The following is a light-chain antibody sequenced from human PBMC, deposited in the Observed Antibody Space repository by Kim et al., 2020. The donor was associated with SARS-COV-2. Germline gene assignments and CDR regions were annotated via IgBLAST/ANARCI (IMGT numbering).Light chain of an antibody. CDR1: GAVTSGYY. V-gene: IGLV7-43*01. Sequence: PGGTVTLTCASTGAVTSGYYPNWFQQRPGQPPRALIYSISNKHSWTPARFSGSLLGGKAALTLSGVLPEDEAEYYCLLYDGGSWVFGGGTQLTVL. CDR2: SIS. CDR3: LLYDGGSWV. J-gene: IGLJ3*02.